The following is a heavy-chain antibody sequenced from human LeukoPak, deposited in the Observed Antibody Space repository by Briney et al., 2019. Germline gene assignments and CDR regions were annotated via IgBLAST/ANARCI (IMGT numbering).Heavy chain of an antibody. Sequence: SETLSLTCTVSGGSIRSYYWSWIRQPPGKGLEWIGYIFYSGTTNYNPSLKSRITLSVDTSENQFYLRLTSVTAADTAMYYCARVDSNYVFDCWGQGTLVTVSS. J-gene: IGHJ4*02. V-gene: IGHV4-59*01. CDR2: IFYSGTT. CDR3: ARVDSNYVFDC. D-gene: IGHD4-11*01. CDR1: GGSIRSYY.